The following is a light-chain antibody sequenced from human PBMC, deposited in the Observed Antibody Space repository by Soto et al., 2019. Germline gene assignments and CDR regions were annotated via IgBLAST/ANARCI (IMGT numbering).Light chain of an antibody. CDR3: SSYRSTSTGV. J-gene: IGLJ1*01. CDR2: DVS. V-gene: IGLV2-14*03. CDR1: RSDVGGYNF. Sequence: QSVLTQPASVSGSPGQSITISCTGTRSDVGGYNFVSWYQQHPGKAPKLMIYDVSNRPSGVSNRFSGSKSGNTASLTISGHQAEDEADYYCSSYRSTSTGVFGTGTKLTVL.